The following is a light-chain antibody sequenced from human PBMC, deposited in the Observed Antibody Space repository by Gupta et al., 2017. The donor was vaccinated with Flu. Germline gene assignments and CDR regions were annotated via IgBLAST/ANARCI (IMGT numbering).Light chain of an antibody. J-gene: IGKJ1*01. CDR1: VSSY. V-gene: IGKV3-11*01. Sequence: VSSYLAWYQQKPGQAPRLLIYDASNRATGIPARFSGSGSGTDFTLTISSLEPEDFAVYYCQQRSNWVWTFGQGTKVEIK. CDR3: QQRSNWVWT. CDR2: DAS.